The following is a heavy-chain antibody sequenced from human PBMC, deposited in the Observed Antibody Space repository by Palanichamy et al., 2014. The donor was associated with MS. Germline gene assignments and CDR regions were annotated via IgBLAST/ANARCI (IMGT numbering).Heavy chain of an antibody. D-gene: IGHD6-19*01. J-gene: IGHJ4*02. CDR3: AHGKLAGPFDS. CDR2: IYWNDDK. CDR1: GISLRTRGVA. V-gene: IGHV2-5*01. Sequence: QITLEESGPTLVRPTQTLTLTCTLSGISLRTRGVAVGWIRQPPGKALEWLALIYWNDDKRYSPSLMSRLTITKDTSKNQVVLMVTNMDPVDTATYYCAHGKLAGPFDSWGQGTLVTVPS.